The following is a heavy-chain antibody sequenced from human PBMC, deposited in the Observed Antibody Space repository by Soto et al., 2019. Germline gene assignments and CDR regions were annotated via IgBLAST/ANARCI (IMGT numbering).Heavy chain of an antibody. CDR3: AKEISSTSGSYFYYHGLDV. Sequence: GGSLRLSCAASGFTFGNYWVHWVSQAPGKGLEWVSRMNSDGSTTNYADSVKGRFTVSRYNAKNTLYLQMNSLRADDTAVYYCAKEISSTSGSYFYYHGLDVWGQGTTVTVSS. CDR1: GFTFGNYW. CDR2: MNSDGSTT. J-gene: IGHJ6*02. D-gene: IGHD1-26*01. V-gene: IGHV3-74*01.